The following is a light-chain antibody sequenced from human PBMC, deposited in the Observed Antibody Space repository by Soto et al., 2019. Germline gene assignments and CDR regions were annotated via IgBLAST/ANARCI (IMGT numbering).Light chain of an antibody. Sequence: QSALTQPDSVTGSPGQSITISCTGTSSDVGGYNYVSWYQQHQGKAPKLMIYDVSNRPSGVSNRFSGSKSGNTASLTISGLQAEDDADYYCCSYASSTTYVYGTGTKVTVL. V-gene: IGLV2-14*03. CDR2: DVS. CDR3: CSYASSTTYV. J-gene: IGLJ1*01. CDR1: SSDVGGYNY.